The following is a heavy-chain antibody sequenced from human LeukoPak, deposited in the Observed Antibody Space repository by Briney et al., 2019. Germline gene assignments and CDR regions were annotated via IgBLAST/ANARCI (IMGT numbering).Heavy chain of an antibody. CDR3: ARAMDYGDHRYPDY. CDR2: ISSSSSYI. V-gene: IGHV3-21*01. D-gene: IGHD4-17*01. CDR1: GFTFSSYS. Sequence: GGSLRLSCAASGFTFSSYSMNWVRQAPGKGLEWVSSISSSSSYIYYADSVKGRFTISRDNAKNSLYLQMNSLRAEDTAVYYCARAMDYGDHRYPDYWGQGTLVTVSS. J-gene: IGHJ4*02.